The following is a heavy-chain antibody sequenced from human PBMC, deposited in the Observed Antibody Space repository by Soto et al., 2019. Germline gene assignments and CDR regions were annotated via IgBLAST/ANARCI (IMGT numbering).Heavy chain of an antibody. Sequence: GGSLRLSCAASGFTFSSYWMIWVRRPPGKGLEWVANIKQDGSEKYYVDSAKGRFTISRDNAKISLYLQMNSLRAEDTAVYYCARALAARTDYWGQGTLVTVSS. V-gene: IGHV3-7*01. J-gene: IGHJ4*02. CDR2: IKQDGSEK. CDR1: GFTFSSYW. D-gene: IGHD2-15*01. CDR3: ARALAARTDY.